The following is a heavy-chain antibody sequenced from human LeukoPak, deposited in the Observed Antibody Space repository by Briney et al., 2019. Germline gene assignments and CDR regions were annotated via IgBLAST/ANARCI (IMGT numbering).Heavy chain of an antibody. CDR1: GGSISGYY. CDR2: INHSGST. CDR3: ARGGSGPDAFDI. D-gene: IGHD2-15*01. Sequence: SETLSLTCTVSGGSISGYYWSWIRQPPGKGLEWIGEINHSGSTNYNPSLKSRVTISVDTSKNQFSLKLSSVTAVDTAVYYCARGGSGPDAFDIWGQGTMVTVSS. J-gene: IGHJ3*02. V-gene: IGHV4-34*01.